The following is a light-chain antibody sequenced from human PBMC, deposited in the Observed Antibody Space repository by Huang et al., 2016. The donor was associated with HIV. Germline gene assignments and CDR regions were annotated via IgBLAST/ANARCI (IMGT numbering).Light chain of an antibody. CDR2: DAS. CDR1: QSVNNK. CDR3: QQYNNWPPWT. Sequence: EVVMTQSPVTLSVSPGERATLSCRASQSVNNKLAWFQQKPGQAPRRLIHDASIRAPGIPDRFRGSGSGTEFTLTISSLQSEDFAVYYCQQYNNWPPWTFGQGTKVEIK. J-gene: IGKJ1*01. V-gene: IGKV3-15*01.